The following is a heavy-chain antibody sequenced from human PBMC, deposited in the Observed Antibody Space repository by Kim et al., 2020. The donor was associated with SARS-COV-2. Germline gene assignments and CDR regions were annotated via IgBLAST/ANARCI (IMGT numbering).Heavy chain of an antibody. CDR3: ARGNSGWSGWRYFDY. V-gene: IGHV3-23*01. Sequence: DPVKGRLTSSRDNSQNTMYLQMNSLRAEETAIYYCARGNSGWSGWRYFDYWGQGTLVTVSS. D-gene: IGHD6-19*01. J-gene: IGHJ4*02.